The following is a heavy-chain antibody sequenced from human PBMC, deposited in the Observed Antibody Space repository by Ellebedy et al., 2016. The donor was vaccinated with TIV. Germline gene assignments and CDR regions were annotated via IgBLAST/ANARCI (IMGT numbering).Heavy chain of an antibody. CDR1: GGSFSGYY. CDR3: ERAGTGDGYNGRSFDY. Sequence: SETLSLXCAVYGGSFSGYYWSWIRQPPGKGLEWIGEINHSGSTNYNPSLKSRVTISVDTSKSQFSLKLSSVTAADTAVYYCERAGTGDGYNGRSFDYWGQGTLVTVSS. CDR2: INHSGST. D-gene: IGHD5-24*01. J-gene: IGHJ4*02. V-gene: IGHV4-34*01.